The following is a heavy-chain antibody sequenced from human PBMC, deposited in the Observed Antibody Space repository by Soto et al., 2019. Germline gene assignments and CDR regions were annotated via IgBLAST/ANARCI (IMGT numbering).Heavy chain of an antibody. J-gene: IGHJ5*02. V-gene: IGHV4-31*03. CDR3: GRDLTSNANCIDP. CDR1: GDYIHVVCYY. CDR2: IYYTGKT. D-gene: IGHD2-2*01. Sequence: QVQLQESGPGLVKPSQTLSLTCSVSGDYIHVVCYYWTWIRQRPGKGIEWMGYIYYTGKTSYNPSLESRLTRSVDRSKNQFSLRLTSVTAAYTAVYFCGRDLTSNANCIDPWGQGTLVTVSS.